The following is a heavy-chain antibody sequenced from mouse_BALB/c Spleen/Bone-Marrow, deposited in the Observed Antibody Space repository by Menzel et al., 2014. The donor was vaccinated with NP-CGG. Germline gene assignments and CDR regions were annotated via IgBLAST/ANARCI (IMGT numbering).Heavy chain of an antibody. D-gene: IGHD1-2*01. V-gene: IGHV14-3*02. CDR2: IDPANGNT. CDR3: TRGGHHYGSDALDY. J-gene: IGHJ4*01. Sequence: VQLKQSGAELVKPGASVKLSCTASGFNVKDTYMQWVRQRPEQGLEWIGRIDPANGNTQYDPTFQGKATITTDTSSNTAYLQLSSLTSEDTAVYYRTRGGHHYGSDALDYWGQGTSVTVSS. CDR1: GFNVKDTY.